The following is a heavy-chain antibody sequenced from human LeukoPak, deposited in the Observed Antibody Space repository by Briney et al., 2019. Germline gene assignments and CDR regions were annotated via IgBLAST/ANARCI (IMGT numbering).Heavy chain of an antibody. Sequence: SETLSLTCAVSGYSISSGYYWNWIRQPPGKGLEWIGSIYHSGSTYYNPSLKSRVTISVDTSKNQFSLKLSSVTAADTAVYYCAMTRYSSSSAFDPWGQGTLVTVSS. J-gene: IGHJ5*02. CDR2: IYHSGST. CDR3: AMTRYSSSSAFDP. D-gene: IGHD6-6*01. V-gene: IGHV4-38-2*01. CDR1: GYSISSGYY.